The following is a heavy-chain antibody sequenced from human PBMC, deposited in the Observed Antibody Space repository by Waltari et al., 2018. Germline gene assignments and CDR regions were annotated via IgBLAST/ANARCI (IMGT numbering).Heavy chain of an antibody. CDR3: AKVDGYGGVIDY. V-gene: IGHV3-23*01. Sequence: EVQLLESGGGLVQPGGSLRLSCAASGFTFSSYAMSWVRQARGKGLEWVSAISGSGGSTYYADSVKGRFTISRDNSKNTLYLQMNSLRAEDTAVYYCAKVDGYGGVIDYWGQGTLVTVSS. CDR2: ISGSGGST. D-gene: IGHD5-12*01. J-gene: IGHJ4*02. CDR1: GFTFSSYA.